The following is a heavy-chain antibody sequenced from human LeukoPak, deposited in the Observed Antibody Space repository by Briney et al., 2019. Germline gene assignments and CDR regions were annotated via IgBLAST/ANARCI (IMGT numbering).Heavy chain of an antibody. Sequence: PSETLSLTCAVYGGSFSGYYWSWIRQPAGKGLEWIGRIYTSGSTNYNPSLKSRVTMSVDTSKNQFSLKLSSVTAADTAVYYCAGGGPYYDVSWGQGTLVTVSS. V-gene: IGHV4-59*10. CDR1: GGSFSGYY. CDR3: AGGGPYYDVS. D-gene: IGHD3-3*01. J-gene: IGHJ5*02. CDR2: IYTSGST.